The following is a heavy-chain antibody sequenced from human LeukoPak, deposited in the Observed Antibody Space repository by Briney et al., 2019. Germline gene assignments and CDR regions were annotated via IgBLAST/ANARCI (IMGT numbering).Heavy chain of an antibody. CDR2: INWNGGST. V-gene: IGHV3-20*04. Sequence: GGSLRLSCAASGFTFDDYGMSWVRQAPGKGLEWVSGINWNGGSTGYADSVKGRFTISRDNAKNSLYLQMNSLRAEDTALYYCARVLGIAAAGCFDYWGQGTLVTVSS. J-gene: IGHJ4*02. CDR1: GFTFDDYG. CDR3: ARVLGIAAAGCFDY. D-gene: IGHD6-13*01.